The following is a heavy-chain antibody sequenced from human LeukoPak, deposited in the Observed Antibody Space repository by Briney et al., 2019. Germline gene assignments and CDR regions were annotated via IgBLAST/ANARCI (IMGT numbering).Heavy chain of an antibody. CDR2: ISGSGNST. Sequence: GGSLRLSCAASGFTFSDYAMNWVRQAPGKGLYRVSTISGSGNSTYYADSVKGRFSISRDNSKNTLYLQMHSLRAEDTAVYYCAKDLELERGMADYFDYWGQGTLVTVSS. CDR1: GFTFSDYA. D-gene: IGHD1-1*01. CDR3: AKDLELERGMADYFDY. V-gene: IGHV3-23*01. J-gene: IGHJ4*02.